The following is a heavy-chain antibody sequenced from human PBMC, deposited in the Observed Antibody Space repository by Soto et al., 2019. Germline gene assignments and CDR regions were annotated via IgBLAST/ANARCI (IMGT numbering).Heavy chain of an antibody. V-gene: IGHV4-30-4*01. Sequence: SETLSLTCAVSGGSISSGGYSWSWIRQPPGKGLEWIGYIYYSGSTYYNPSLKSRVTISVDTSKKQFPLKLSSVTAADTAVYYCASRKSSPYFDYWGQRTLVTVSS. CDR1: GGSISSGGYS. D-gene: IGHD3-10*01. CDR2: IYYSGST. J-gene: IGHJ4*02. CDR3: ASRKSSPYFDY.